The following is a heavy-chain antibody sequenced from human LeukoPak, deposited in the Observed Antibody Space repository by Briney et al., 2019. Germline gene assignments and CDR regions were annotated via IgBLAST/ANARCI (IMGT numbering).Heavy chain of an antibody. CDR1: GFTFSSYW. CDR2: IKQGGSEK. D-gene: IGHD2-2*01. Sequence: GGSLRLSCAASGFTFSSYWMSWVRQAPGMGLDWVANIKQGGSEKYYVDSVKGRFTISRDDAKSSLYLQMNSLRAEDTAVYYCARIYCSSISCHFDYWGQGTLVTVSS. J-gene: IGHJ4*02. CDR3: ARIYCSSISCHFDY. V-gene: IGHV3-7*01.